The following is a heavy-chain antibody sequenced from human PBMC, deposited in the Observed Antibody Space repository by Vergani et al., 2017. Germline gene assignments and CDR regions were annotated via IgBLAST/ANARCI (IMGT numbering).Heavy chain of an antibody. CDR2: IYYSGST. J-gene: IGHJ1*01. CDR3: ARVESGYYYDSSGYARRAEYFQH. V-gene: IGHV4-31*03. Sequence: QVQLQESGPGLVKPSQTLSLTCTVSGGSISSGGYYWSWIRQHPGKGLEWIGYIYYSGSTYYNPSLKSRVTISVDTSKNQFSLKLSSVTAADTAVYYCARVESGYYYDSSGYARRAEYFQHWGQGTLVTVSS. CDR1: GGSISSGGYY. D-gene: IGHD3-22*01.